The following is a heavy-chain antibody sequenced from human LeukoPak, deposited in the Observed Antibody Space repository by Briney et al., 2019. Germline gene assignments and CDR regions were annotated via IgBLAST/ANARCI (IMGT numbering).Heavy chain of an antibody. V-gene: IGHV4-61*01. CDR1: GGSVSSGSYY. J-gene: IGHJ6*02. Sequence: PSETLSLTCTVSGGSVSSGSYYWSWIRQPPGKGLKWIGYMSYSGSTNYNPSLKSRVTISVDTSKNQFSLKLSSVTAADTAVYYCARVFRTAAGSYFYYYGMDVWGQGTTVTVSS. CDR3: ARVFRTAAGSYFYYYGMDV. CDR2: MSYSGST. D-gene: IGHD6-13*01.